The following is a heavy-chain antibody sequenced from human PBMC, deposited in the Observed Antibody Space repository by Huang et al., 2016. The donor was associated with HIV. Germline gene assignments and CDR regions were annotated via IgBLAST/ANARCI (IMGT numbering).Heavy chain of an antibody. D-gene: IGHD4-17*01. V-gene: IGHV1-69*13. CDR2: IITMVGKP. CDR3: ARGQLGSYGDYDVLY. Sequence: QVQLVQSGAEVKTPGSSVKVSCKASGGTFSKYAISWVRQAPGQGLEWMGGIITMVGKPNYARKFQGRVTITADDATSTTYVEVSSLRAEDTALYYCARGQLGSYGDYDVLYWGQGTLVTVSS. J-gene: IGHJ4*02. CDR1: GGTFSKYA.